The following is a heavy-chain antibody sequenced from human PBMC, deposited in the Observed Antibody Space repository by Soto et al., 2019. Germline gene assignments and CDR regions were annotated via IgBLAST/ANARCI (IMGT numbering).Heavy chain of an antibody. CDR1: GFAFSSYA. J-gene: IGHJ6*02. Sequence: PGGSLRLSCAASGFAFSSYAMSWVRQAPGKGLEWVSAISDSGGSTYYADSVKGRFTISRDNSKNTLYLQMNSVRAEDTAVYYCANRDTSMVTRYYYGMAVWGQGTTVTVSS. V-gene: IGHV3-23*01. D-gene: IGHD5-18*01. CDR3: ANRDTSMVTRYYYGMAV. CDR2: ISDSGGST.